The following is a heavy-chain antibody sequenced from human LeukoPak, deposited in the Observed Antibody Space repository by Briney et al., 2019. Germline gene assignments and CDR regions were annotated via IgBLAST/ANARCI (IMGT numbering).Heavy chain of an antibody. CDR3: AREDSSGWYYDY. CDR2: INPNSGGT. V-gene: IGHV1-2*02. CDR1: GYTFTGYY. D-gene: IGHD6-19*01. J-gene: IGHJ4*02. Sequence: VKVSCKASGYTFTGYYMHWVRQAPGQGLEWMGWINPNSGGTNYAQKFQGRVTMTRDTSISTAYMELSRLRSDDTAVYYCAREDSSGWYYDYWGQGTLVIVSS.